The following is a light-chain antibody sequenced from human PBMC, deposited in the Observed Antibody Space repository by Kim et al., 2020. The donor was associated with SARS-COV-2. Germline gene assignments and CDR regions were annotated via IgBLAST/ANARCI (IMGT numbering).Light chain of an antibody. CDR2: QDT. J-gene: IGLJ2*01. CDR3: QTWDRGNDVV. Sequence: VAPGQTASITGSGDKLGNKYACWYQQKPGQSPVLVIYQDTKRPSGIPERFSGSNSGNTATLTISVTQAMDEADYYCQTWDRGNDVVFGGGTQLTVL. CDR1: KLGNKY. V-gene: IGLV3-1*01.